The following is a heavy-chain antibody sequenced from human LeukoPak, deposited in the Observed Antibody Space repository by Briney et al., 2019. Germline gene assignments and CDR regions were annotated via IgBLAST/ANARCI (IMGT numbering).Heavy chain of an antibody. CDR1: GGTFSSYA. V-gene: IGHV1-69*13. CDR3: ASLTMTGSQVFDY. Sequence: SVRVSCKASGGTFSSYAISWVRQAPGQGLEWMGGIIPIFGTANYAQKFQGRVTITADESTSTAYMELSSLRSEDTAVYYCASLTMTGSQVFDYWGQGTLVTVSS. D-gene: IGHD3-22*01. CDR2: IIPIFGTA. J-gene: IGHJ4*02.